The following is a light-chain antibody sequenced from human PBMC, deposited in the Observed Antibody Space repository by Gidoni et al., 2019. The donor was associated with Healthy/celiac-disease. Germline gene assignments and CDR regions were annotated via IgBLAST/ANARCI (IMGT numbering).Light chain of an antibody. CDR1: QSVSSN. CDR2: GAS. CDR3: QQYNNWPLWT. V-gene: IGKV3-15*01. Sequence: EIVMTQSPATLSVSPGERATLSCRARQSVSSNLTWYQQKHGQAPRLLIYGASTRATGIPARFSGSGSGTEFTLTISSLQSEDFAVYYCQQYNNWPLWTFGQGTKVEIK. J-gene: IGKJ1*01.